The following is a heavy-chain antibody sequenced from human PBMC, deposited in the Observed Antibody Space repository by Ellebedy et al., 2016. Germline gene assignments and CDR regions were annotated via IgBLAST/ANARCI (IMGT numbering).Heavy chain of an antibody. D-gene: IGHD3-10*01. CDR3: ARDDDGSGSYY. V-gene: IGHV3-21*01. J-gene: IGHJ4*02. CDR1: GFTFSSYS. CDR2: ISSSSSYI. Sequence: GESLKISCAASGFTFSSYSMNWVRQAPGKGLEWVSSISSSSSYIYYADSVKGRFTISRDNAKNSLYLQMNSLRAEDTAVYYCARDDDGSGSYYWGQGTLVTVSS.